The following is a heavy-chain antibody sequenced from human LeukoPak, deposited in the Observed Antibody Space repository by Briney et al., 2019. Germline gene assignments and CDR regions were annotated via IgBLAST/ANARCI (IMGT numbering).Heavy chain of an antibody. Sequence: SETLSLTCTVSGYSISTGYYWDWIRQPPGKGLEWIGTFYHGGSTYYNPSLKSRVTISVDTSKNQFSLNLTSVTAADTAVYYCAREQGMVRGSWFDPWGQGTLVTVSS. CDR1: GYSISTGYY. J-gene: IGHJ5*02. D-gene: IGHD3-10*01. CDR2: FYHGGST. CDR3: AREQGMVRGSWFDP. V-gene: IGHV4-38-2*02.